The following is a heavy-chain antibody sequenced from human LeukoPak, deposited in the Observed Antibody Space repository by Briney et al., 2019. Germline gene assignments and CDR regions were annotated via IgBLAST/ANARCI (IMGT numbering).Heavy chain of an antibody. CDR2: IYSSGSN. D-gene: IGHD5-12*01. V-gene: IGHV4-4*07. CDR3: AREPTSGREPTSGRPLDY. Sequence: SETLPLTCTVSGGSISGYFWSWIRQPAGKGLEWIGRIYSSGSNNYNPSLKSRVTMSLDTSKNHLSLNLSSVTAADTAVYYCAREPTSGREPTSGRPLDYWGQGTLVTVSS. J-gene: IGHJ4*02. CDR1: GGSISGYF.